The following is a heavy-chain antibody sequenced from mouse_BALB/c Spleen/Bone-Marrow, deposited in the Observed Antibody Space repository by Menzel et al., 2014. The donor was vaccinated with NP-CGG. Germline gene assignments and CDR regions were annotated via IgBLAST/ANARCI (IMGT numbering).Heavy chain of an antibody. J-gene: IGHJ1*01. D-gene: IGHD2-10*02. CDR2: FHPYNDDT. V-gene: IGHV1-47*01. CDR1: GYTFTTYP. CDR3: ARGYGNWYFDV. Sequence: VQLQQSGAELVKPGASVKMSCKVFGYTFTTYPIEWMKQNHGKSLEWIGNFHPYNDDTKYNEKFKGKAKLTVEKSSSTVYLELSRLSSDDSAVYYCARGYGNWYFDVWGAGTTVTVSS.